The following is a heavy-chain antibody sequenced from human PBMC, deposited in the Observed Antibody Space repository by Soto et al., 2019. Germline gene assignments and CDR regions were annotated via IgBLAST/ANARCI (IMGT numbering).Heavy chain of an antibody. CDR1: GFTFSSYG. CDR2: IWYDGSNK. Sequence: GGSLRLSCAASGFTFSSYGMHWVRQAPGKGLEWVAVIWYDGSNKYYADSVKGRFTISRDNSKNTLYLQMNSLRAEDTAVYYCARDREDYYDSSGYYYFAHWGQGTLVTVSS. CDR3: ARDREDYYDSSGYYYFAH. D-gene: IGHD3-22*01. V-gene: IGHV3-33*01. J-gene: IGHJ4*02.